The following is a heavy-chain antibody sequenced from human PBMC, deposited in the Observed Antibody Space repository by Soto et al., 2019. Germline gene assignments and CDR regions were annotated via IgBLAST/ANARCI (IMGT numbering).Heavy chain of an antibody. Sequence: GGSLRLSCTASGFTFSDYYMDWVRQAPGKGLDWVGRIRNEANSYTAVYAASVTGRFTMSRDDSKNSLYLQMDSLKTEDTAVYYCAKENWANPDSWGQGTLVTVSS. CDR3: AKENWANPDS. J-gene: IGHJ4*02. CDR1: GFTFSDYY. D-gene: IGHD7-27*01. V-gene: IGHV3-72*01. CDR2: IRNEANSYTA.